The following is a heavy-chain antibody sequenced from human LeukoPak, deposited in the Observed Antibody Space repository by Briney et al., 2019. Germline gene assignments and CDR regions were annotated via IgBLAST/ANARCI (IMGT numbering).Heavy chain of an antibody. CDR2: IYPGDSDT. V-gene: IGHV5-51*01. CDR3: GRIPAAGSLKGSFDI. CDR1: GYSFTSYW. Sequence: GESLKISCKGSGYSFTSYWIGWVRQMPGKGLEWMGIIYPGDSDTTYSPSFQGQVTISADKSISTAYLQWSSLKASDSAMYYCGRIPAAGSLKGSFDIWGQGTMVTVSS. D-gene: IGHD6-13*01. J-gene: IGHJ3*02.